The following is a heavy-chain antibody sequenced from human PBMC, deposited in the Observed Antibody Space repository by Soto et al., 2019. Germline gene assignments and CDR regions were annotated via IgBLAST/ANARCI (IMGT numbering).Heavy chain of an antibody. CDR2: FDPEDGET. CDR3: AKVQLESLQNDTCFDL. J-gene: IGHJ5*02. D-gene: IGHD1-1*01. V-gene: IGHV1-24*01. CDR1: GSGRPALS. Sequence: ASVTGSGPGAGSGRPALSMRWVRQAPGKGLEWMGGFDPEDGETIYAQKFQGRVTMTEDTSTDTAYMELSSLRSEDTAVYYCAKVQLESLQNDTCFDLWGQGTLVTVSS.